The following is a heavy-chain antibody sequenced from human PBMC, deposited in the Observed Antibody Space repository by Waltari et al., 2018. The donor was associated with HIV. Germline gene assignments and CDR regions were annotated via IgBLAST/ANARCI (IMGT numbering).Heavy chain of an antibody. V-gene: IGHV3-74*01. Sequence: EVQLVESGGGLVQPGGSLRLSCAASGFTFSSYWMHWVRQAPGKGLVWVSRINSDGSSTSYADSVKGRFTISRDNAKNTLYLQMNSLRAEDTAVYYCARDNRGIFGVVTTFDYWGQGTLVTVSS. CDR1: GFTFSSYW. CDR2: INSDGSST. J-gene: IGHJ4*02. CDR3: ARDNRGIFGVVTTFDY. D-gene: IGHD3-3*01.